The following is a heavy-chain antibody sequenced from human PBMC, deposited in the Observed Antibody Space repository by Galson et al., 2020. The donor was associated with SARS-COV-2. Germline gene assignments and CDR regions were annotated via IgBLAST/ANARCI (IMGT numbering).Heavy chain of an antibody. J-gene: IGHJ6*02. V-gene: IGHV7-4-1*02. Sequence: ASVKVSCKAPRFTFTTYAMNWVRQAPGQGLEWMGWINTHTGNPAYAQGLTGRFVFSLDTSVSTAYLQISSLKAEDTAVYYCARVRYYYGMDVWGQGTTVTVSS. CDR1: RFTFTTYA. D-gene: IGHD4-17*01. CDR2: INTHTGNP. CDR3: ARVRYYYGMDV.